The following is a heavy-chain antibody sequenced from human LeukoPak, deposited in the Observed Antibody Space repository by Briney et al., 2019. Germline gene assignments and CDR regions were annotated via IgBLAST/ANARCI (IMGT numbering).Heavy chain of an antibody. V-gene: IGHV4-38-2*02. J-gene: IGHJ4*02. Sequence: SETLSLTCTVSGYSISNGYYWGWIRQPPGKGLEWVGSIYHRGSTYYNPSLRSRVTISLDRSKKKFSLKLTSVTAADTAVYYCARVGTNGWDYWGQGTLVTVSS. CDR1: GYSISNGYY. D-gene: IGHD2-8*01. CDR2: IYHRGST. CDR3: ARVGTNGWDY.